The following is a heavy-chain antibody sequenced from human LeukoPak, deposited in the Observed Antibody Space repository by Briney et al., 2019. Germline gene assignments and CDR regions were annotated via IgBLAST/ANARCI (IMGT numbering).Heavy chain of an antibody. J-gene: IGHJ4*02. CDR1: GFTFSSST. CDR2: ITYDGSNT. CDR3: AGSSSTARSYFDY. D-gene: IGHD5-18*01. V-gene: IGHV3-30*04. Sequence: GGSLRLSCATSGFTFSSSTMRWVRQAPGKGLEGVAFITYDGSNTYYRDSVEGRFTISRDDSKNTVYLQMSSLRAEDTAVYYCAGSSSTARSYFDYWGQGILVTVSS.